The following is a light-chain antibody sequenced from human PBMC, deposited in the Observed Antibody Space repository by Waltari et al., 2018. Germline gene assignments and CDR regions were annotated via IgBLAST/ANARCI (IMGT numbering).Light chain of an antibody. CDR2: MAS. Sequence: DIQMTQSPSTLSASVGDRVTISCRASQSVVTWLAWYQQKPGKAPKLLIYMASSLDSEVPSRFSGSGSGTEFTLTISGLQPDDFTTYSCQQYSSFSTFGQGTKVDI. V-gene: IGKV1-5*03. J-gene: IGKJ2*01. CDR3: QQYSSFST. CDR1: QSVVTW.